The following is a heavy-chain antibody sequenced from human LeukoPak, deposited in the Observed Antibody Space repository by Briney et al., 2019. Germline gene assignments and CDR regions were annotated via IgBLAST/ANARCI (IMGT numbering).Heavy chain of an antibody. V-gene: IGHV3-23*01. CDR3: AKTSAVAGTAVYYFDH. D-gene: IGHD6-19*01. Sequence: PGGSLRLSCAASGFTFKNYFMRWVRQAPGKGLEWVSSISGSAADTYYADSVKGRFTVSRDNSKNTLYLQMNSLRVEDSALYYCAKTSAVAGTAVYYFDHWGRGTLVTVSS. J-gene: IGHJ4*02. CDR1: GFTFKNYF. CDR2: ISGSAADT.